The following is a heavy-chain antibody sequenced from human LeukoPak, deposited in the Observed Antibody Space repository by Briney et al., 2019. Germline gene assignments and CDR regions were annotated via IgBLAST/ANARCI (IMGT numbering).Heavy chain of an antibody. CDR1: WFSPSTSGMC. Sequence: AGHRLAKPRQTLTLTCTFSWFSPSTSGMCGSWIRQSPCQALEWLARIDLDDDMYYSTSLKTRLPISKHTSKNQVVLTMTNMDPVDTATYYCARVRQTVTTFLDYWGQGTLVTV. CDR3: ARVRQTVTTFLDY. D-gene: IGHD4-17*01. J-gene: IGHJ4*02. V-gene: IGHV2-70*11. CDR2: IDLDDDM.